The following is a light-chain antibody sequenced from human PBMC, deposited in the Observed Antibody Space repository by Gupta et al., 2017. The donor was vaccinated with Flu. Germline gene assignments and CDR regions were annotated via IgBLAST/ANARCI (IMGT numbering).Light chain of an antibody. CDR3: RQALQTPLT. CDR2: LGS. CDR1: QSLLHSNGYNY. V-gene: IGKV2-28*01. Sequence: DIVMTQSPLSLPVTPGEPASISCRSSQSLLHSNGYNYLNWYLQKPGQSPQLLIYLGSNRASGVPDRFSGSGSGTDFTLKISRVEAEDLGVYYCRQALQTPLTFGGGTKVEIK. J-gene: IGKJ4*01.